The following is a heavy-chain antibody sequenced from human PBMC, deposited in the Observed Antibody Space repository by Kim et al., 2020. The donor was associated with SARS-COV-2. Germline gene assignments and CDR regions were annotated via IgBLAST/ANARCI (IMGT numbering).Heavy chain of an antibody. CDR3: AKDTGGYSLGY. D-gene: IGHD5-18*01. CDR1: GFTFSTYA. CDR2: ITSSGDVT. J-gene: IGHJ4*02. V-gene: IGHV3-23*01. Sequence: GGSLRLSCAASGFTFSTYAMAWVRQAPGRGLEWISAITSSGDVTYYPDSVKGRFTISRDNSKNTLFLQMHSLSAEDTAIYYCAKDTGGYSLGYWGQGTLVTVSS.